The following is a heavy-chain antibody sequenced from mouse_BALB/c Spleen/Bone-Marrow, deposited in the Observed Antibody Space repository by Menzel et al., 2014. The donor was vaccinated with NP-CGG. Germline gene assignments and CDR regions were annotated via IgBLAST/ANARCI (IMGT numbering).Heavy chain of an antibody. CDR1: GYTFTDYW. V-gene: IGHV1-69*01. CDR2: IDTSDSYT. D-gene: IGHD4-1*01. J-gene: IGHJ1*01. CDR3: ARGTGWYFDV. Sequence: QVQLQQSGAELVMPGASVKMSCKASGYTFTDYWMHWVKQRPGQGLEWIGAIDTSDSYTSYNQKFKGKATLTVDESSSTAYMQLSSLTSEDSAVYYCARGTGWYFDVWGAGTTVTASS.